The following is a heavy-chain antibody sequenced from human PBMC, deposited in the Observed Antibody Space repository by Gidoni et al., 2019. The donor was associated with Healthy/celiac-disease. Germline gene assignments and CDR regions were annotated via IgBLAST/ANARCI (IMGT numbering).Heavy chain of an antibody. CDR2: ISGSGGST. Sequence: EVQLLESGGGLVQPGGSLRLSCSASGFTFSSYAMSWVRQAPGKGLEWVSAISGSGGSTYYADSVKGRFTISRDNSKNTLYLQMNSLRAEDTAVYYCAKDLWDLDYETDYWGQGTLVTVSS. CDR3: AKDLWDLDYETDY. J-gene: IGHJ4*02. CDR1: GFTFSSYA. D-gene: IGHD4-17*01. V-gene: IGHV3-23*01.